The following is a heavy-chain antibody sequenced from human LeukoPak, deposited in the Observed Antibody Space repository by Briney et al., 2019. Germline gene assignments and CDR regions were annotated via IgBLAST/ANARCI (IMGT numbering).Heavy chain of an antibody. D-gene: IGHD1-14*01. CDR1: GFTFSNSW. CDR2: INHEGGNI. Sequence: PGGSLRLSCAASGFTFSNSWMSWVRQAPGKGLEWVANINHEGGNIYYVDSVEGRFTISRDNARNSLSLKLNSLRAEDTAVYYCATYINWVAGDVWGQGTTVTVSS. J-gene: IGHJ6*02. V-gene: IGHV3-7*01. CDR3: ATYINWVAGDV.